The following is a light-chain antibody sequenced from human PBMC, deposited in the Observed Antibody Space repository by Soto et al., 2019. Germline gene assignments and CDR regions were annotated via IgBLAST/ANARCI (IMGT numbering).Light chain of an antibody. CDR2: GAS. Sequence: EIVMTQSPATLSVSPGERATLSCRASQSIGSNLAWYQQEPGQAPRLLIYGASTRATDIPARFSGSGSGTDFTLTISSLQSEDFAVYYCQQYNSRPTFGQGSKVDIK. J-gene: IGKJ2*01. CDR1: QSIGSN. CDR3: QQYNSRPT. V-gene: IGKV3D-15*01.